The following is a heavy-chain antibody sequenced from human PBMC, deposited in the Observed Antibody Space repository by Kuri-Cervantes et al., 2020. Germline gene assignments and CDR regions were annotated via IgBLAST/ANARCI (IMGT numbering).Heavy chain of an antibody. J-gene: IGHJ4*02. Sequence: GGSLRLSCPASGFTFSSYAMSWVGQAPGKGLGWVSAISGIGGSTYYADSVKGRFTIYRDNSKNTVYLQMNSLRTEDTAVYYCARESSGWMGVDYWGQGTLVTVSS. CDR2: ISGIGGST. V-gene: IGHV3-23*01. D-gene: IGHD6-19*01. CDR3: ARESSGWMGVDY. CDR1: GFTFSSYA.